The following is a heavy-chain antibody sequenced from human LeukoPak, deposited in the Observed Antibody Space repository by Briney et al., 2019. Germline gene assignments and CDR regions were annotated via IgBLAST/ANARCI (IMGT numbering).Heavy chain of an antibody. V-gene: IGHV1-2*02. CDR1: GYTFTGYC. D-gene: IGHD3-16*01. Sequence: ASVKVSCKSSGYTFTGYCMLWVRQAPGQGLEWIGWINPNSGDTKYAQKFQGRVTMTRDTSISTAYMELSRLTSDDTAVYYCATQRGSYLWGTDFDYWGQGTLVTVSS. J-gene: IGHJ4*02. CDR3: ATQRGSYLWGTDFDY. CDR2: INPNSGDT.